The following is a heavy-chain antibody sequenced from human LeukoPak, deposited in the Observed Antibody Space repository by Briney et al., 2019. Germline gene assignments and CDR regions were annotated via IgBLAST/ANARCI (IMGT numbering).Heavy chain of an antibody. D-gene: IGHD3-10*01. J-gene: IGHJ4*02. CDR3: ARYYGSGSYRRGPYGGY. CDR2: INHSGST. V-gene: IGHV4-34*01. CDR1: GGSFSGYY. Sequence: PSETLSLTCAVYGGSFSGYYWSWIRRPPGKGLEWIGEINHSGSTNYNPSLKSRVTISVDTSKNQFSLKLSSVTAADTAVYYCARYYGSGSYRRGPYGGYWGQGTLVTVSS.